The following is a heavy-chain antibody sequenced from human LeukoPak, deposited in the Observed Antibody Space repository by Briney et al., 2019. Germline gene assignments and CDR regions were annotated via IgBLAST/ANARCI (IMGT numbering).Heavy chain of an antibody. J-gene: IGHJ4*02. CDR1: GFTFSSYG. CDR2: IWYDGSNK. Sequence: GGSLGLSCAASGFTFSSYGMHWVRQAPGKGLEWVAVIWYDGSNKYYADSVKGRFTISRDNSKNTLYLQMNSLRAEDTAVYYCARGAYGVRYFDWLFDYWGQGTLVTVSS. V-gene: IGHV3-33*01. CDR3: ARGAYGVRYFDWLFDY. D-gene: IGHD3-9*01.